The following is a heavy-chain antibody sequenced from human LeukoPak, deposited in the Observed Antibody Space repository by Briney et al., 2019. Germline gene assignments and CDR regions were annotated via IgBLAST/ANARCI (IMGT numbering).Heavy chain of an antibody. J-gene: IGHJ4*02. Sequence: GGSLRLSCAASGFTFSTYYMTWVRQAPGKGLEWVANIKQDGSQKYYVDSVQGRFTISRDNAKNSLYLQMNSLRAEDTAVHYCAAQRAVGFDYWGQGTLVTVSS. CDR3: AAQRAVGFDY. CDR1: GFTFSTYY. D-gene: IGHD6-19*01. CDR2: IKQDGSQK. V-gene: IGHV3-7*01.